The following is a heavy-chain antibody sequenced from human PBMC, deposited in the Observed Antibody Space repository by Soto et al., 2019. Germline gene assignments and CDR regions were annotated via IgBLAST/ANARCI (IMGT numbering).Heavy chain of an antibody. V-gene: IGHV4-39*01. CDR2: IYYSGST. CDR3: ARSPGVVADFDY. J-gene: IGHJ4*02. Sequence: QLQLQESGPGLVKPSETLSLTCTVSGGSISSSSYYWGWLRQPPGKGLEWIGSIYYSGSTYYNPSLKRRVTISVDTSKNQFSLKLSSVTAADTAVYFCARSPGVVADFDYWGQGTLVTVSS. CDR1: GGSISSSSYY. D-gene: IGHD2-8*02.